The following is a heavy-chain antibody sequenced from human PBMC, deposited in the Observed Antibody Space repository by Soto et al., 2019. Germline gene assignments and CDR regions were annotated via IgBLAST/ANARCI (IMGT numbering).Heavy chain of an antibody. V-gene: IGHV4-39*01. CDR2: IYYSGST. CDR3: ARRRDFWREFDY. J-gene: IGHJ4*02. D-gene: IGHD3-3*01. CDR1: GGSISSSSYY. Sequence: PSETLSLTCTVSGGSISSSSYYWGWIRQPPGKGLEWIGSIYYSGSTYYNPSLKSRVTISVDTSKNQFSLKLSSVTAADTAVYYCARRRDFWREFDYWGQGTLVTVS.